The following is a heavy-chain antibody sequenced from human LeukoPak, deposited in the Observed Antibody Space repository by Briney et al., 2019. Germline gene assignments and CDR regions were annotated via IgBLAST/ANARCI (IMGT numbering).Heavy chain of an antibody. V-gene: IGHV3-66*01. CDR3: ARSSGNYLNFDS. CDR2: LYSGGTT. CDR1: GFTVSDNY. J-gene: IGHJ4*02. Sequence: PGGSLGLSCAASGFTVSDNYMSWVRQAPGKGLEWLSVLYSGGTTYYSDSVNGRFTISRDNSKNTLYLQMDSLRAEDTAVYYCARSSGNYLNFDSWGQGTLVTVSS. D-gene: IGHD1-26*01.